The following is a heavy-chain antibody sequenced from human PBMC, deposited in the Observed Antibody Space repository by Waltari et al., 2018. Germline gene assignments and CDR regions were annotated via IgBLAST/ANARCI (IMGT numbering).Heavy chain of an antibody. CDR2: FDPEQRET. Sequence: QVQVVQSGAEVKNPGASVKVSCKVPGYTLHELSMPWVRKPPGKGLEWMGGFDPEQRETVYSQNLQGRVTITEDATTDTAYMQLTSLRPDDTAVYYCVTGRTMRSVGGILVIEHGLRAGYFQFWGQGTLVVVSS. CDR3: VTGRTMRSVGGILVIEHGLRAGYFQF. D-gene: IGHD3-16*02. J-gene: IGHJ1*01. V-gene: IGHV1-24*01. CDR1: GYTLHELS.